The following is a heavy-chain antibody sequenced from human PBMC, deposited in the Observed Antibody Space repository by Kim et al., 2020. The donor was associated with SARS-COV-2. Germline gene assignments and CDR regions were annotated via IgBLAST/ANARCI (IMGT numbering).Heavy chain of an antibody. CDR2: IYYSGST. CDR1: GGSISSSSYY. CDR3: AEGCSSTSCSGYFDL. D-gene: IGHD2-2*01. V-gene: IGHV4-39*01. Sequence: SETLSLTCTVSGGSISSSSYYWGWIRQPPGKGLEWIGSIYYSGSTYYNPSLKSRVTISVDTSKNQFSLKLSSVTAADTAVYYCAEGCSSTSCSGYFDLWGRGTLVTVSS. J-gene: IGHJ2*01.